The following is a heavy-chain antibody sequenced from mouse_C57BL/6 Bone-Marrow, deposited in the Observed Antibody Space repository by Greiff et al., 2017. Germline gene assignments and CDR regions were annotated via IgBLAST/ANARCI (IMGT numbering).Heavy chain of an antibody. CDR3: AKGYSSWFAY. CDR2: ISSGSSTI. V-gene: IGHV5-17*01. D-gene: IGHD2-12*01. Sequence: EVHLVESGGGLVKPGGSLKLSCAASGFTFSDYGMHWVRQAPEKGLEWVAYISSGSSTIYYADTVKGRFTISRDNAKNTLFLQMTSLRSEDTAMYYCAKGYSSWFAYWGQGTLVTVSA. J-gene: IGHJ3*01. CDR1: GFTFSDYG.